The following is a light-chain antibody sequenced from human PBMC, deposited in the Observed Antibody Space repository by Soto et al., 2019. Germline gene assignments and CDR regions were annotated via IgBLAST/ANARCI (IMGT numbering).Light chain of an antibody. CDR3: QQYGSSRT. CDR1: QSVSSSY. V-gene: IGKV3-20*01. J-gene: IGKJ1*01. CDR2: GAS. Sequence: EIVLTQSPGTLSLSPGERATLSCRASQSVSSSYLAWYQQKPGQAPTLLIYGASSRATGIPDRFSGSGSGTDFTLTISRLEPEDFEVYYCQQYGSSRTFGQGTKVEIK.